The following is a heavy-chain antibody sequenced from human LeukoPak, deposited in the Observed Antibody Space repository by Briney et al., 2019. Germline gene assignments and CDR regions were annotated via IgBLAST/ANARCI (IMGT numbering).Heavy chain of an antibody. CDR3: PRVGGVRYFDRYLDY. Sequence: SETLSLTCTVSGGSIRDYHWTWIRQSPGKTLEWIGCTHKSGSTRYNPSGRSRVTISVETSKNQFSLKLRSVTAADTPVYYCPRVGGVRYFDRYLDYWGQGTLVTVSS. CDR2: THKSGST. D-gene: IGHD3-9*01. J-gene: IGHJ4*02. CDR1: GGSIRDYH. V-gene: IGHV4-59*12.